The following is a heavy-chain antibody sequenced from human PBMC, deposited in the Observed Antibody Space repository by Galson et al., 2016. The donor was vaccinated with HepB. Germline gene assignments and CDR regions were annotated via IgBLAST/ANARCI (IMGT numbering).Heavy chain of an antibody. Sequence: SETLSLTCSVSGASINSYYGSWIRQSPGKGLKWIGCVTRSGDTNYNPSLKSRVTISRDTSKNQFSLRLTSVTAEDTAIYYCAATMHGGHWGQGTLVTVSS. D-gene: IGHD3-16*01. J-gene: IGHJ4*02. V-gene: IGHV4-59*03. CDR1: GASINSYY. CDR2: VTRSGDT. CDR3: AATMHGGH.